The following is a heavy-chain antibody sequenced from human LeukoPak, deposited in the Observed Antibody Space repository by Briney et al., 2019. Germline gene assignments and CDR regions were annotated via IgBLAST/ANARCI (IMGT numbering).Heavy chain of an antibody. CDR3: ARAYCSSTSCFEFDP. V-gene: IGHV4-59*12. CDR1: GGSISSYY. J-gene: IGHJ5*02. Sequence: PSETLSLTCTVSGGSISSYYWSWIRQPPGKGLEWIGYIYHSGSTYYNPSLKSRVTISVDRSKNQFSLKLSSVTAADTAVYYCARAYCSSTSCFEFDPWGQGTLVTVSS. D-gene: IGHD2-2*01. CDR2: IYHSGST.